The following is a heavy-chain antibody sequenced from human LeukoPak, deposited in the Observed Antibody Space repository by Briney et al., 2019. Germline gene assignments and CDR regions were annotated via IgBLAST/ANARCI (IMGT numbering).Heavy chain of an antibody. CDR1: GFTFSSYG. J-gene: IGHJ6*03. Sequence: RGSLRLSCAASGFTFSSYGMHWVRQAPGKGLEWVAVIWYGGSNKYYVDSVKGRFTISRDNSKNTLYLEMNNLRAEDTAVYYCANSRPGARTFYYFYMAVWGKGTTVIVSS. D-gene: IGHD1-7*01. V-gene: IGHV3-33*08. CDR2: IWYGGSNK. CDR3: ANSRPGARTFYYFYMAV.